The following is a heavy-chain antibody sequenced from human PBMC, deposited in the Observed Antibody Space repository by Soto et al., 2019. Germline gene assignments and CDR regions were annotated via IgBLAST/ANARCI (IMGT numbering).Heavy chain of an antibody. D-gene: IGHD6-6*01. CDR3: SSPEYRTSSEAVDI. V-gene: IGHV4-59*01. CDR1: GGSISSYY. J-gene: IGHJ3*02. CDR2: IYSSGST. Sequence: SETLSLTCTVSGGSISSYYWSWIRQPPGKGLEWIGYIYSSGSTKYNPSLKSRVTISVDTSKNHFSPKLSSVTAAETAVYYCSSPEYRTSSEAVDIWGQVTRFTGS.